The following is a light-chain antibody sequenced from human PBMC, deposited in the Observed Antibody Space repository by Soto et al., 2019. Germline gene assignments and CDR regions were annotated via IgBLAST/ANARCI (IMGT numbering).Light chain of an antibody. V-gene: IGKV1-5*01. Sequence: DIQMTQSPSTLSASIGDRVTITCRASQSISNWLAWYQQKPGKAPKFLIYDASSLESGVPSRFSGSGSGTEFTLTISSLQSEDFAVYYCQQYNNWPRITFGQGTRLEIK. CDR3: QQYNNWPRIT. J-gene: IGKJ5*01. CDR1: QSISNW. CDR2: DAS.